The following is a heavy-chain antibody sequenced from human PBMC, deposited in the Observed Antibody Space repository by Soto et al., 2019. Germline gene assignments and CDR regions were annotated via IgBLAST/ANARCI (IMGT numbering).Heavy chain of an antibody. CDR2: IIPILGET. Sequence: QVQLVQSGAEVKKPGSSVRVSCKASGTIFSSYTISWVRQAPGQGLEWMGRIIPILGETNSAQKFQGRVTLTADKSTNTAYMQLNSLRLEDTAVYYCARGLGGRMGDWGQGTTVTVSS. J-gene: IGHJ6*02. CDR3: ARGLGGRMGD. CDR1: GTIFSSYT. D-gene: IGHD3-16*01. V-gene: IGHV1-69*08.